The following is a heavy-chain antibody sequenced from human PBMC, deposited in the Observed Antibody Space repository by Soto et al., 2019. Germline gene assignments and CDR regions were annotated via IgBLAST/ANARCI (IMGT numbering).Heavy chain of an antibody. D-gene: IGHD2-15*01. J-gene: IGHJ6*02. CDR2: ISYDGSNK. CDR1: GFTFRSYG. Sequence: GGSLRLSCSASGFTFRSYGMHWVRQAPGKGLEWVAVISYDGSNKYYADSVKGRFTISRDNSKNTLYLQMNSLRAEGTAVYYCAKAGMTPLGRTYYYYGMDVWGQGTTVTVSS. CDR3: AKAGMTPLGRTYYYYGMDV. V-gene: IGHV3-30*18.